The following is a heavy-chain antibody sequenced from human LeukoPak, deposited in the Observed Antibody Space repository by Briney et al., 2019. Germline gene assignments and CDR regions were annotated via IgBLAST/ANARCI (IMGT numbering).Heavy chain of an antibody. V-gene: IGHV3-23*01. J-gene: IGHJ4*02. CDR1: GCTFSSYA. Sequence: PGGSLRLTCAASGCTFSSYAMSWVRQAPGKGRETVAAISGRGGSTYYASSVKGRLTISRDNSKNTLYLQMTSLRAEDTAVYYCARSKRQAARPVHFDYWGQGTLVTVSS. D-gene: IGHD6-6*01. CDR2: ISGRGGST. CDR3: ARSKRQAARPVHFDY.